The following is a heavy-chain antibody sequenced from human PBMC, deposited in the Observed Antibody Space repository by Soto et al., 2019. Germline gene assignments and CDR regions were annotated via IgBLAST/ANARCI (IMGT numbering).Heavy chain of an antibody. V-gene: IGHV3-48*02. CDR2: ISSSSSTI. CDR1: GFTFSSYS. CDR3: ARVDSLWPSHPKY. D-gene: IGHD3-22*01. J-gene: IGHJ4*02. Sequence: EVQLVESGGGLVQPGGSLRLSCAASGFTFSSYSMNWVRQAPGKGLEWVSYISSSSSTIYYADSVKGRFTISRDNAKNALYLQMNSLRDEDTAVYYCARVDSLWPSHPKYWVQGTLVTVSS.